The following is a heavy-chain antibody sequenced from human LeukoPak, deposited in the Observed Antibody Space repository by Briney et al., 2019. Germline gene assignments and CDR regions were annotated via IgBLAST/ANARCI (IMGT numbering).Heavy chain of an antibody. V-gene: IGHV3-74*01. CDR2: IASDGSST. J-gene: IGHJ4*02. D-gene: IGHD4-23*01. Sequence: GGSLRLSCAASGFTFSSYWMNWVRQAPGKGLVWVSRIASDGSSTTYADSVKGRFSISRDNAKNTLYPQMNSLRVEDTAVHYCARGRPHGNDYWGQGTLVTVSS. CDR3: ARGRPHGNDY. CDR1: GFTFSSYW.